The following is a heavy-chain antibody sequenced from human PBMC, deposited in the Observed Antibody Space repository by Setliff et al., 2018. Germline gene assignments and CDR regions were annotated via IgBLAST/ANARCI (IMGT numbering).Heavy chain of an antibody. J-gene: IGHJ3*02. CDR3: ARDPLTTNRRRAFDI. CDR1: GGSISSGGYY. D-gene: IGHD4-17*01. Sequence: PSDTLSLPCTVSGGSISSGGYYWSWIRQHPGKGLEWIGYIYYSGSTYYNPSLKSRVTISVDTSKNQFSLKLSSVTAADTSVYYCARDPLTTNRRRAFDIWGQGTMVTVSS. CDR2: IYYSGST. V-gene: IGHV4-31*03.